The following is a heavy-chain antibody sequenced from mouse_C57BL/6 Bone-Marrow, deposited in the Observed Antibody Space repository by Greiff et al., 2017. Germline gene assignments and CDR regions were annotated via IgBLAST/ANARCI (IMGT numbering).Heavy chain of an antibody. Sequence: QVQLQQSGPELVKPGASVKISCKASGYAFSSSWMNWVKQRPGTGLEWIGRIYPGDGDTNYNGKFKGKATLTADKSSSTAYMQLSSLTSEDSAVYFCARSLLEGFAYWGQGTLVTVSA. CDR3: ARSLLEGFAY. D-gene: IGHD2-14*01. V-gene: IGHV1-82*01. CDR1: GYAFSSSW. J-gene: IGHJ3*01. CDR2: IYPGDGDT.